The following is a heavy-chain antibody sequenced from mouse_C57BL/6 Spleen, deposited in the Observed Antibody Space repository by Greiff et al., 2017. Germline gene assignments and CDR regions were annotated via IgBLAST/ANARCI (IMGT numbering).Heavy chain of an antibody. D-gene: IGHD2-4*01. CDR1: GYSITSGYY. J-gene: IGHJ2*01. CDR2: ISYDGSN. V-gene: IGHV3-6*01. CDR3: ARAPGLRGAYYFDY. Sequence: EVQRVESGPGLVKPSQSLSLTCSVTGYSITSGYYWNWIRQFPGNKLEWMGYISYDGSNNYNPSLKNRISITRDTSKNQFFLKLNSVTTEDTATYYCARAPGLRGAYYFDYWGQGTTLTVSS.